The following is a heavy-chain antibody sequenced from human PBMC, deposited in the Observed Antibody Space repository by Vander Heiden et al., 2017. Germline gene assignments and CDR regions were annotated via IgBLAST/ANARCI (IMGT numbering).Heavy chain of an antibody. V-gene: IGHV3-73*02. CDR2: IRSKANSYAT. D-gene: IGHD3-22*01. CDR3: TYYYDSSS. J-gene: IGHJ4*02. CDR1: GFTFSGSG. Sequence: EVQLVECGGGLVQPGGSVKPAGTRPGFTFSGSGIHWVRQASGKGLEWVCRIRSKANSYATAYAASVKGRFTISRDDSKNTAYLQMNSLNTEDTAVYYCTYYYDSSSWGQGTLVTVSS.